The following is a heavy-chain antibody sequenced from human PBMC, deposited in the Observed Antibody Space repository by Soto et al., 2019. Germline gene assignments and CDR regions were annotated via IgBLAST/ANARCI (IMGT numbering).Heavy chain of an antibody. CDR1: GYTFTSYY. CDR2: INPSGGST. J-gene: IGHJ5*02. D-gene: IGHD3-3*01. V-gene: IGHV1-46*03. Sequence: ASVKVSCKASGYTFTSYYMHWVRQAPGQGLEWMGIINPSGGSTSYAQKFQGRVTMTRDTSTSTVYMELSSLRSEDTAVYYCARDVTNDYDFWSGYYSDNWFDPWGQGTLVTVSS. CDR3: ARDVTNDYDFWSGYYSDNWFDP.